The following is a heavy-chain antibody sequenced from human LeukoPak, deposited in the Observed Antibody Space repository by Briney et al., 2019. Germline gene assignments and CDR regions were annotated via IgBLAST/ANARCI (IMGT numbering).Heavy chain of an antibody. Sequence: GGSLRLSCAASGFTFSDYSMNWVRQAPGKGLEWVAFIRYDGSNKYYADSVKGRFTISRDNSKNTLYLQMNSLRAEDTAVYYCAKDRTTMVRGVIIGSAFDIWGQGTMVTVSS. D-gene: IGHD3-10*01. CDR1: GFTFSDYS. V-gene: IGHV3-30*02. J-gene: IGHJ3*02. CDR3: AKDRTTMVRGVIIGSAFDI. CDR2: IRYDGSNK.